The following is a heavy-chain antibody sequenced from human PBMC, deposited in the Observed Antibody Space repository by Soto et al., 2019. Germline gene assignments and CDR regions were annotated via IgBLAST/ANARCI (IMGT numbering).Heavy chain of an antibody. CDR1: GFTFSSYA. Sequence: EVQLLESGGGLVQPGGSLRLSCAASGFTFSSYAMRWVRQAPGKGLEWVSAISGSGGSTYYADSVKGRFTISRDNSKHPLYLQMNSLRAEDAAVYYCARRGSGSYYDYWGQGTLVTVSS. CDR2: ISGSGGST. J-gene: IGHJ4*02. V-gene: IGHV3-23*01. CDR3: ARRGSGSYYDY. D-gene: IGHD1-26*01.